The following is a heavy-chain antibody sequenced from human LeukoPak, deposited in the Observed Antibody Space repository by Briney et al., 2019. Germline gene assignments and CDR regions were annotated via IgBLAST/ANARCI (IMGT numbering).Heavy chain of an antibody. CDR1: GFTFSSYG. CDR2: ISYDGSDK. V-gene: IGHV3-30*18. Sequence: GGSLRLSCAASGFTFSSYGMHWVRQAPGKGLEWVAVISYDGSDKYYADSVKGRFTISRDNSKNTLYLQMNSLRAEDTAVYYCAKDVDPFGSGSYVEGFDYWGQGTLVTVSS. D-gene: IGHD3-10*01. J-gene: IGHJ4*02. CDR3: AKDVDPFGSGSYVEGFDY.